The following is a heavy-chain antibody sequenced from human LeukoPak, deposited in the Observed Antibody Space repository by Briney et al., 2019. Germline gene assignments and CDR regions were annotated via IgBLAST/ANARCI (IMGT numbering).Heavy chain of an antibody. J-gene: IGHJ4*02. CDR2: INPNSSGT. Sequence: ASGKVSCKASGSTFTGYDMHCVRQAPGQGVGWRGGINPNSSGTNYAKKFQGRVTLYRDMSISTAYMEVSRLRSDAADVYYCARDFYGGNSDFDYWGKGTLVTVAS. D-gene: IGHD4-23*01. CDR1: GSTFTGYD. V-gene: IGHV1-2*02. CDR3: ARDFYGGNSDFDY.